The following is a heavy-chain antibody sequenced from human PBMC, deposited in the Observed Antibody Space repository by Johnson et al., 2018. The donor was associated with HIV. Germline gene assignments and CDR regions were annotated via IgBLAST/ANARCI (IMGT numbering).Heavy chain of an antibody. D-gene: IGHD3-16*01. J-gene: IGHJ3*02. Sequence: QVQLVESGGGLVKPGGSLRLSCVASGFTFSDYYMSWIRQAPGKGLEWVSYISSSGSIIHYADSVKGRFTISRDNAKNSLCLQRNSLRAEDTAVYPCAKPPSMGADAFDIWGQGTMVTVSS. V-gene: IGHV3-11*01. CDR1: GFTFSDYY. CDR3: AKPPSMGADAFDI. CDR2: ISSSGSII.